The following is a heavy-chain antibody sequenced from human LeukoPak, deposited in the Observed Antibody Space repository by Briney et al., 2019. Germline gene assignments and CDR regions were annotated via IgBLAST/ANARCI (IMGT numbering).Heavy chain of an antibody. CDR1: GDSISSNSYL. CDR3: ARDGNPTYSGSYYPRGFLDY. Sequence: SETLSLTCTVSGDSISSNSYLWGWIRQPPGKGLEWIGSIFYGLNTYYNPSLKSRVTISVDASMTQFSLKLSSVTAADTAVYYCARDGNPTYSGSYYPRGFLDYWGQGTLVTVSS. J-gene: IGHJ4*02. CDR2: IFYGLNT. D-gene: IGHD1-26*01. V-gene: IGHV4-39*07.